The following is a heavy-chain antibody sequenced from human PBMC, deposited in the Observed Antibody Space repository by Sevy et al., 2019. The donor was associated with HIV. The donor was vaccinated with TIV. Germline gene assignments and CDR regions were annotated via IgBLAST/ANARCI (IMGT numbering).Heavy chain of an antibody. V-gene: IGHV3-11*01. D-gene: IGHD2-21*02. Sequence: GGSLRLSCAASGFTFSDYYMSWVRQAPGKGLEWFSDISSSGNSIYYADSFKGRFTVSRDNAKNSLYLQMNSLRGEDTAVYYCASAGGYWDIDYWGQGTLVTVSS. CDR1: GFTFSDYY. CDR2: ISSSGNSI. J-gene: IGHJ4*02. CDR3: ASAGGYWDIDY.